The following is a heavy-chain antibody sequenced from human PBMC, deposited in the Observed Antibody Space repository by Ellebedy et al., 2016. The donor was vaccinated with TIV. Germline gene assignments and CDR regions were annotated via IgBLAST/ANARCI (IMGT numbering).Heavy chain of an antibody. J-gene: IGHJ4*02. Sequence: PGGSLRLSCAASGFTVRNNYISWVRQAPGKGLDWVSVINSGDGTYYADSVKGRFTISRDSSKNAVYLQMNSLRVEDTAVYYCARDLGRWGSWVDHWGQGTLVTVSS. CDR1: GFTVRNNY. CDR3: ARDLGRWGSWVDH. D-gene: IGHD3-16*01. CDR2: INSGDGT. V-gene: IGHV3-66*01.